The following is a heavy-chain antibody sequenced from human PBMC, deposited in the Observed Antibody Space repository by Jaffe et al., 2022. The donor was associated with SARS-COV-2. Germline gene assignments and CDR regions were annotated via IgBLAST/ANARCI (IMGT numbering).Heavy chain of an antibody. CDR2: IYHSGST. CDR1: GYSISSGYY. J-gene: IGHJ3*02. D-gene: IGHD3-22*01. Sequence: QVQLQESGPGLVKPSETLSLTCTVSGYSISSGYYWGWIRQPPGKGLEWIGSIYHSGSTYYNPSLKSRVTISVDTSKNQFSLKLSSVTAADTAVYYCASGGITMIVVTYDAFDIWGQGTMVTVSS. V-gene: IGHV4-38-2*02. CDR3: ASGGITMIVVTYDAFDI.